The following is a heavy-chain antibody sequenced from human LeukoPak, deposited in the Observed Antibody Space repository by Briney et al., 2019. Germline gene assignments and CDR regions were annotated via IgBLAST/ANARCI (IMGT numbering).Heavy chain of an antibody. J-gene: IGHJ4*02. CDR1: GSTFSSYS. Sequence: PGGSQRLSCVGSGSTFSSYSMNWVRQAPGKGLEWVSYITRTSGTIYYADSVEGRFTISRDNARNSLYLQMNSLRAEDTAVYYCVRDPNALDYWGQGTLVTVSS. V-gene: IGHV3-48*01. CDR2: ITRTSGTI. CDR3: VRDPNALDY.